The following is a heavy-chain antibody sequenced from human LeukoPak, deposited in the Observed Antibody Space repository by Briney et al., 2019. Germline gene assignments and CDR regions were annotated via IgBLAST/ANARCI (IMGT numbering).Heavy chain of an antibody. CDR1: GGSFSGYY. CDR3: ARHFGRRILG. D-gene: IGHD3-10*01. CDR2: INHSGST. J-gene: IGHJ4*02. V-gene: IGHV4-34*01. Sequence: SETLSLTCAVYGGSFSGYYWSWIRQPPGNGLDWIGEINHSGSTNYNPSLKTRVSISVNTSKKQFSLKMSSFTAADTAVYYCARHFGRRILGWGQGTLVTVSS.